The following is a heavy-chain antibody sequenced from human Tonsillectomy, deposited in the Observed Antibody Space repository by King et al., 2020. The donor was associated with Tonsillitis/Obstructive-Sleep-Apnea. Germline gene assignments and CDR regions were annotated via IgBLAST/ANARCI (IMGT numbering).Heavy chain of an antibody. CDR2: IYWDDDK. CDR3: ADGIMSVGDGLGYFQQ. J-gene: IGHJ1*01. V-gene: IGHV2-5*02. Sequence: ITLKESGPTLVKPTQTLTLTCTFSGFSLSTSGVGVGWNRQPPGKALEWLALIYWDDDKRYSPSPKSRLTITKDTSKNQVVLTMTNMDPVDTATYYCADGIMSVGDGLGYFQQWGPGTLVTAS. D-gene: IGHD3/OR15-3a*01. CDR1: GFSLSTSGVG.